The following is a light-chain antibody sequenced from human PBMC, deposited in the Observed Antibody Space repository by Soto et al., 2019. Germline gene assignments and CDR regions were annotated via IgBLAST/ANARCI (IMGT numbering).Light chain of an antibody. Sequence: DIQMTQSPSTLSASVGDRVTITCRASQSINSWLAWYQQKPGQAPKLLIYKTSSLESGVPSRFSGSGSGTEFTLTISSLQTDDFATYYCQQYNNSPWTFGQGTKVEIK. J-gene: IGKJ1*01. CDR1: QSINSW. CDR2: KTS. V-gene: IGKV1-5*03. CDR3: QQYNNSPWT.